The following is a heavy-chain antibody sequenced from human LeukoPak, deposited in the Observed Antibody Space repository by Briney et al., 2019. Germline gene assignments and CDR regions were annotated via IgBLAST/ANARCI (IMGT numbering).Heavy chain of an antibody. V-gene: IGHV4-59*01. D-gene: IGHD3-22*01. CDR3: ASGIVVDMFQH. J-gene: IGHJ1*01. CDR2: IYYSGST. CDR1: GGSISSYY. Sequence: SETLSLTCTVSGGSISSYYWSWIRQPPGKGLEWIGYIYYSGSTSYNPSLKSRVTISVDTSKNQFSLKLSSVTAADTAVYYCASGIVVDMFQHWGQGTLVTVSS.